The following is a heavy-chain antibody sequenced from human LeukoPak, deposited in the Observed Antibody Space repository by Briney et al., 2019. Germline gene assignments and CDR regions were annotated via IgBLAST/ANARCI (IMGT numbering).Heavy chain of an antibody. CDR3: ARRSDTYYDIEGYRLENNWFDS. CDR1: GGSISSGNYY. CDR2: IYTSGST. Sequence: SQTLSLTCTVSGGSISSGNYYWSWIRQPAGKGLEWIGRIYTSGSTNYNPSLKSRITVSVDTSKNQFSLKLSFVTAADTAVYYCARRSDTYYDIEGYRLENNWFDSWGQGLLVTVSS. J-gene: IGHJ5*01. D-gene: IGHD3-22*01. V-gene: IGHV4-61*02.